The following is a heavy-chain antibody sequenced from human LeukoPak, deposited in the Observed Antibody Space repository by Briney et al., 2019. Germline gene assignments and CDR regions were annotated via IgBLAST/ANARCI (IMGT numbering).Heavy chain of an antibody. CDR3: AKDSPSIYHGANYYYGMDV. CDR1: GFTFSSYA. V-gene: IGHV3-23*01. D-gene: IGHD2-2*01. CDR2: ISGSGGST. J-gene: IGHJ6*02. Sequence: GGSLRLSCAASGFTFSSYAMSWVRQAPGKGLEWVSAISGSGGSTYYADSVKGRFTISRDNSKNTLYLQMNSLGAEDTAVYYCAKDSPSIYHGANYYYGMDVWGQGTTVTVSS.